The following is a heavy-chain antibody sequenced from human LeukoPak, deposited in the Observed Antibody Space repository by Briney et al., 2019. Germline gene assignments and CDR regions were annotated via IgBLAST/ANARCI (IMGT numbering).Heavy chain of an antibody. CDR1: GFPFSSFS. CDR2: ISYDGSDK. J-gene: IGHJ4*02. D-gene: IGHD6-13*01. Sequence: PGGSLRLSCAGSGFTSGFPFSSFSMHWVRQAPGKGLEWVPVISYDGSDKQYADSVRGRFTISRDNSKSTVFLQMNGLTVEDTAIYYCARDPAAAGFDSWGQGTLVTVSS. CDR3: ARDPAAAGFDS. V-gene: IGHV3-30*04.